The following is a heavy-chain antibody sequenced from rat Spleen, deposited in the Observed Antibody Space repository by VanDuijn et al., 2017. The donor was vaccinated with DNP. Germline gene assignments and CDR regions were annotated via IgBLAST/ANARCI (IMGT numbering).Heavy chain of an antibody. CDR2: IWTGGGT. CDR3: ARNYGLMDA. Sequence: QVQLKESGPGLVQPSQTLSLACTVSGFSLTNYHVHWVRQPSGKGLEWMGVIWTGGGTDYYSALKSRLSISRDTSKSQVFLKMNSLETEDTAMYFCARNYGLMDAWGQGTSVTVSS. J-gene: IGHJ4*01. D-gene: IGHD1-11*01. V-gene: IGHV2-43*01. CDR1: GFSLTNYH.